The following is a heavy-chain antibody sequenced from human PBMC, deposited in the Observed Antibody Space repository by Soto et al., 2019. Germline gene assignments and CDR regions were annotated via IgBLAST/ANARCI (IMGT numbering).Heavy chain of an antibody. CDR1: GGSISSGGYY. D-gene: IGHD5-18*01. J-gene: IGHJ6*02. V-gene: IGHV4-31*03. Sequence: QVQLQESGPGLVKPSQTLSLTCTVSGGSISSGGYYWSWIRQHPGKGLEWIGYIYYSGSTYNNPSLKSRVTISVDTSKNQFSLKLSSVTAADTAVYYCARQTAMVDGLYYYYYYGMDVWGQGTTVTVSS. CDR3: ARQTAMVDGLYYYYYYGMDV. CDR2: IYYSGST.